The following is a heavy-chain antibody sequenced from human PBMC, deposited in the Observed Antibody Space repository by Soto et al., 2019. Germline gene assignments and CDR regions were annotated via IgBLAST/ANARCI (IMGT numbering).Heavy chain of an antibody. V-gene: IGHV5-51*01. D-gene: IGHD2-2*01. Sequence: PGESLKISCKGSGYSFTSYWIAWVRQMPGKGLEWMGIIYPGDSDTRYSPSFQGQVTISADKSISTAYLQWGSLQASDTAMYYCARTIDIALVPAAQLAPFAAFDLWGQGTMVTVSS. CDR3: ARTIDIALVPAAQLAPFAAFDL. CDR2: IYPGDSDT. J-gene: IGHJ3*01. CDR1: GYSFTSYW.